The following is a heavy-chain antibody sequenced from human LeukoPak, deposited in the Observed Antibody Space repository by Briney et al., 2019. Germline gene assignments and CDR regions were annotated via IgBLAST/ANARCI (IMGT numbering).Heavy chain of an antibody. D-gene: IGHD2-15*01. CDR1: GGSIRSSTYY. Sequence: PSETLSLTCTVSGGSIRSSTYYWAWIRQPPGKGLEWTGTIHHSGSTNYNPSLKSRVTISVDTSKNQFSLKLSSVTAADTAVYYCARRRTYCSGGSCYVFSYGMDVWGLGTTVTVSS. CDR2: IHHSGST. CDR3: ARRRTYCSGGSCYVFSYGMDV. J-gene: IGHJ6*02. V-gene: IGHV4-39*07.